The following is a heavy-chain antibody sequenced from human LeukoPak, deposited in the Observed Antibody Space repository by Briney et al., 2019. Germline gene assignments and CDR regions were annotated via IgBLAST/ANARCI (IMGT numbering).Heavy chain of an antibody. CDR2: IYYSGST. CDR3: ARVAVDEIHYYYYMDV. Sequence: SETLSLTCTVSGGSISSDYWSWIRQPPGKGLEGIGYIYYSGSTNYNPSLKSRVTISVDTSKNQFSLKLSSVTAADTAVYYCARVAVDEIHYYYYMDVWGKGTTVTVSS. D-gene: IGHD3-9*01. V-gene: IGHV4-59*01. J-gene: IGHJ6*03. CDR1: GGSISSDY.